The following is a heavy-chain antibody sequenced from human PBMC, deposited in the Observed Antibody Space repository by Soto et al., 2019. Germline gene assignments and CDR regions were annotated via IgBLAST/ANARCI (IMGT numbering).Heavy chain of an antibody. Sequence: QVQLVQSGAEVKKPGSSVKVSCKASGGTFSSYAISWVRQAPGQGLEWMGGIIPIFGTANYAQKFQGRVTITADESTRTAYMGLRSLGSEDTAVYYCARGGYAYYGDYSVYWGQGTLVTVSS. CDR2: IIPIFGTA. CDR1: GGTFSSYA. J-gene: IGHJ4*02. CDR3: ARGGYAYYGDYSVY. V-gene: IGHV1-69*12. D-gene: IGHD3-16*01.